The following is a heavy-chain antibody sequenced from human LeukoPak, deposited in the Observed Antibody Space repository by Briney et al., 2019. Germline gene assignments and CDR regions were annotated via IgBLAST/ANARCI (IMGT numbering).Heavy chain of an antibody. CDR1: GFTISSNY. J-gene: IGHJ6*03. Sequence: GGSLRLSCAASGFTISSNYMNWVRQAPGKGLDWVSVISDGGSTYYADSVRGRFTISRDNSKNTLFLQMNSLRVEDTAVYYCARTHIYYYYMDVWGKGTTVTVSS. D-gene: IGHD2-21*01. CDR2: ISDGGST. CDR3: ARTHIYYYYMDV. V-gene: IGHV3-53*01.